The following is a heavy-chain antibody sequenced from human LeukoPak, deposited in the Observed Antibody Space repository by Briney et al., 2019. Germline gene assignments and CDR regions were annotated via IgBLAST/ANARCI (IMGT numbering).Heavy chain of an antibody. D-gene: IGHD3-10*01. CDR3: ARRRFVRGPDVVNPFDY. J-gene: IGHJ4*02. Sequence: SETLSLTCTVSGGSISNTFYYWGWIRQPPGKGLEWIGSINYSGSTYYNPSLKSRVTISIDTSKSQFSLKLSSVTAADTAVYYCARRRFVRGPDVVNPFDYWGQGTLVTVSS. V-gene: IGHV4-39*01. CDR1: GGSISNTFYY. CDR2: INYSGST.